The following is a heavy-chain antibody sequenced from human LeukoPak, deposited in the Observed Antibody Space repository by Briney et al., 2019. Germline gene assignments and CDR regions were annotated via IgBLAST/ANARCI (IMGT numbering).Heavy chain of an antibody. J-gene: IGHJ4*02. V-gene: IGHV4-61*08. Sequence: PSETLSPTCTVSGGSINSGGYYWSWIRQYPGRGLEWIGYSDYSGSTHYMPSLKSRVTISVDTSKNQFSLKLSSVTAADTAVYYCARALGNTVDYWGQGTLVTVSS. CDR2: SDYSGST. CDR1: GGSINSGGYY. CDR3: ARALGNTVDY. D-gene: IGHD3-16*01.